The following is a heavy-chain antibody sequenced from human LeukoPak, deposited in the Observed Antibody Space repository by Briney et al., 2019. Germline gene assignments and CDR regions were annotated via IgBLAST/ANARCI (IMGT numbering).Heavy chain of an antibody. CDR1: GGSISSYY. CDR2: IYYSGST. V-gene: IGHV4-59*01. CDR3: ANTIAVAGIDAFDI. D-gene: IGHD6-19*01. J-gene: IGHJ3*02. Sequence: KPSETLSLTCTVSGGSISSYYWSWIRQPPGKGLEWIGDIYYSGSTNYNPSLTSRVTISVDTSKNQFSLKLSSVTATDTAVYYCANTIAVAGIDAFDIWGQGTMVTVSS.